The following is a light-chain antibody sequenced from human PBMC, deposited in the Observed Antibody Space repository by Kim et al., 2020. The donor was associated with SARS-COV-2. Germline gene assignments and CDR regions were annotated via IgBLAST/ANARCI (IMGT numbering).Light chain of an antibody. V-gene: IGKV1-27*01. CDR1: QGISND. CDR3: QKYNTAPWT. J-gene: IGKJ1*01. CDR2: AAS. Sequence: AAVGDGVTSSCRASQGISNDLAWYQQKPGQAPKLLIYAASALQFGVSSRFNGSGSGTDFTLTISDLQPEDVATYYCQKYNTAPWTFGHGTKVDIK.